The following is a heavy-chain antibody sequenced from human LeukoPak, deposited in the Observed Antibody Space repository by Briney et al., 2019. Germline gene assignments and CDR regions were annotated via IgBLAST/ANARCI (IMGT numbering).Heavy chain of an antibody. D-gene: IGHD2-15*01. CDR1: GASINSHY. J-gene: IGHJ4*02. V-gene: IGHV4-4*07. Sequence: SETLSLTCTVSGASINSHYWSWVRQPAGKGLEWIGRIYISGSTNYNSSLQSRVTMSVDTSKNQFSLKLTSVAAADTAVYYCARALNPLPGTYYFDYWGQGTLVTVSS. CDR3: ARALNPLPGTYYFDY. CDR2: IYISGST.